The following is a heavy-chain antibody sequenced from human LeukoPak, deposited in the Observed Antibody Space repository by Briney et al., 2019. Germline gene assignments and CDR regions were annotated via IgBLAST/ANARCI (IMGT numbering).Heavy chain of an antibody. J-gene: IGHJ4*02. CDR3: ARDGIAVAAIDY. V-gene: IGHV3-21*01. CDR2: ISSSSSYI. D-gene: IGHD6-19*01. Sequence: GGSLRLSCAASGSTFSSYSMNWVRQAPGKGLEWVSSISSSSSYIYYADSVKGRFTISRDNAKNSLYLQMNSLRAEDTAVYYCARDGIAVAAIDYWGQGTLVTVSS. CDR1: GSTFSSYS.